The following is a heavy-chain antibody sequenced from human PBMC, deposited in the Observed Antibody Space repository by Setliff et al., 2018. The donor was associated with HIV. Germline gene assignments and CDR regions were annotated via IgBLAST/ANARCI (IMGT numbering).Heavy chain of an antibody. CDR3: ARGGGMGSEIAAD. Sequence: GGSLRLSCAAFGFTFDDYGMSWVRQAPGKGLEWVSGINWNGGSTGYADSVRGRFTISRDNAKNSLYLQMNSLRAEDTAVYYCARGGGMGSEIAADWGQGTLVTVSS. V-gene: IGHV3-20*04. D-gene: IGHD6-25*01. J-gene: IGHJ4*02. CDR2: INWNGGST. CDR1: GFTFDDYG.